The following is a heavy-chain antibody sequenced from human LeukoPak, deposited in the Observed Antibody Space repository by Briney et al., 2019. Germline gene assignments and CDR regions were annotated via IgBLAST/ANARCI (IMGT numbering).Heavy chain of an antibody. V-gene: IGHV1-2*02. CDR1: GYTFTSYY. Sequence: ASVKVSCKASGYTFTSYYMHWVRQAPGQGLEWMGRINPNSGGTNYAQKFQGRVTMTRDTSISTAYMELSRLRSDDTAVYYCARVLEQQLVLPFDYWGQGTLVTVSS. CDR2: INPNSGGT. D-gene: IGHD6-13*01. CDR3: ARVLEQQLVLPFDY. J-gene: IGHJ4*02.